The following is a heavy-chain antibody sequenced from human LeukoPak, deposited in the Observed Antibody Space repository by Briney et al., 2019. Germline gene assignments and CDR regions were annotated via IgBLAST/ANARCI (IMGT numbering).Heavy chain of an antibody. CDR2: ITTGDGNT. V-gene: IGHV3-23*01. CDR1: GFTFSSYT. D-gene: IGHD1-26*01. Sequence: GGSLRLSCTASGFTFSSYTMTWVRQAPGKGLKWVSTITTGDGNTYYADSVKGRFTISRDDSKNTLYLQVNSLRAEDTAVYYCASAIVGATGFWGQGTLVTVSS. J-gene: IGHJ4*02. CDR3: ASAIVGATGF.